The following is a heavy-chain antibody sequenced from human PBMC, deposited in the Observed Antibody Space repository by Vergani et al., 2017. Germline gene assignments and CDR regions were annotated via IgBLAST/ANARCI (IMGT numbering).Heavy chain of an antibody. CDR2: IYYSGST. D-gene: IGHD2-15*01. Sequence: QVQLQESGPGLVKPSETLSLTCTVSGGSISSYYWSWIRQPPGKGLEWIGYIYYSGSTNYNPSLKSRVTISVDTSKNQFSLKLSSVTAADTAVYYCARGRGSSDVWGQGTTVTVSS. V-gene: IGHV4-59*01. CDR1: GGSISSYY. J-gene: IGHJ6*02. CDR3: ARGRGSSDV.